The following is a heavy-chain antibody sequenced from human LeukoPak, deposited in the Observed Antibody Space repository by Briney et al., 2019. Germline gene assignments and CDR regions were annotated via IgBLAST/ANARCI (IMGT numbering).Heavy chain of an antibody. CDR3: ARSYYCGSGSYYRGAFDI. CDR1: GYTFSGYY. V-gene: IGHV1-69*13. CDR2: IIPIFGTA. J-gene: IGHJ3*02. Sequence: SVKVSCKASGYTFSGYYMHWVRQAPGQGLEWMGGIIPIFGTANYAQKFQGRVTITADESTSTAYMELSSLRSEDTAVYYCARSYYCGSGSYYRGAFDIWGQGTMVTVSS. D-gene: IGHD3-10*01.